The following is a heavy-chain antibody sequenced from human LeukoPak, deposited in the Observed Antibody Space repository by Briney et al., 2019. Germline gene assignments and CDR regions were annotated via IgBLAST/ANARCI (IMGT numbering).Heavy chain of an antibody. CDR1: GGSISSSNW. Sequence: SETLSLTCAVSGGSISSSNWWSWVRQPPGKGLEWIGEIYHSGSTNYNPSLKSRVTISVDKSKNQFSLKLSSVTAADTAVYYCARDFPWLPRGRGAFDIWGQGTMVTVSS. CDR3: ARDFPWLPRGRGAFDI. D-gene: IGHD6-19*01. V-gene: IGHV4-4*02. CDR2: IYHSGST. J-gene: IGHJ3*02.